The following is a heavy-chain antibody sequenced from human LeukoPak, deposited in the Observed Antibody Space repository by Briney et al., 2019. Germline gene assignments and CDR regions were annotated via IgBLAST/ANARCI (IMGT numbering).Heavy chain of an antibody. D-gene: IGHD6-6*01. CDR1: GYTFTSYD. CDR3: ARVLAARQLNYYYYGMDV. J-gene: IGHJ6*02. Sequence: ASVKVSCKASGYTFTSYDINWVRQATGQGLEWMGWMNPNSGNTGYAQKFQGRVTMTRNTSISTAYMELSSLGSEDTAVYYCARVLAARQLNYYYYGMDVWGQGTTVTVSS. CDR2: MNPNSGNT. V-gene: IGHV1-8*01.